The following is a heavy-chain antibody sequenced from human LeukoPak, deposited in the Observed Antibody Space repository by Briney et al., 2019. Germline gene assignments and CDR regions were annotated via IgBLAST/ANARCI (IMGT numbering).Heavy chain of an antibody. J-gene: IGHJ5*02. V-gene: IGHV4-34*01. CDR1: GGSISSYY. Sequence: SSETLSLTCTVSGGSISSYYWSWIRQPPGKGLEWIGEISHSGSTNYNPSLKSRVTISVDTSKNQFSLKLSSVTAADTAVYYCARGGPKGYCSSTSCYTVGWFDPWGQGTLVTVSS. CDR2: ISHSGST. CDR3: ARGGPKGYCSSTSCYTVGWFDP. D-gene: IGHD2-2*02.